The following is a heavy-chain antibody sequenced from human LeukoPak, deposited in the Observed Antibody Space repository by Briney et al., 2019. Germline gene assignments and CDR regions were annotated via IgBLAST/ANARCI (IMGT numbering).Heavy chain of an antibody. D-gene: IGHD2-15*01. V-gene: IGHV1-8*01. CDR3: ARGPVGYCSGGSCYSSHGMDV. Sequence: ASVKVPCKASGYTFTSYDINWVRQATGQGLEWMGWMNPNSGNTGYAQKFQGRVTMTRNTSISTAYMELSSLRSEDTAVYYCARGPVGYCSGGSCYSSHGMDVWGQGTTVTVSS. CDR2: MNPNSGNT. J-gene: IGHJ6*02. CDR1: GYTFTSYD.